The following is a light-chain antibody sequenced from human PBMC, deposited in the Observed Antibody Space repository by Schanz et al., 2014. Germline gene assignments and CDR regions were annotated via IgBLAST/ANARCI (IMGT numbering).Light chain of an antibody. J-gene: IGKJ4*01. V-gene: IGKV1-6*01. CDR1: QGIRND. CDR2: AAS. CDR3: QQTYRRLT. Sequence: AIQMTQSPSSLSASVGDRVTITCRASQGIRNDLGWFQQKPGKAPKLLIFAASSLQSGVPSRFSGSGSGTDFTLTISSLQPEDFATYYCQQTYRRLTFGGGTNIEI.